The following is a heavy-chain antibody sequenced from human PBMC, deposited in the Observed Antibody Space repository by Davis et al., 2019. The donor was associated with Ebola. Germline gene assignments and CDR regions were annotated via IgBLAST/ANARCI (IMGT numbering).Heavy chain of an antibody. CDR1: GFTFSFYG. V-gene: IGHV3-30*18. Sequence: GESLKISCAASGFTFSFYGMHWVRQAPGKGLEWVAVISYDGSNKYYADSVKGRFTISRDNSKNTLYLQMNSLRAEDTAVYYCAKIAGRVATFDYGGQGTLVTVSS. CDR2: ISYDGSNK. D-gene: IGHD5-12*01. CDR3: AKIAGRVATFDY. J-gene: IGHJ4*02.